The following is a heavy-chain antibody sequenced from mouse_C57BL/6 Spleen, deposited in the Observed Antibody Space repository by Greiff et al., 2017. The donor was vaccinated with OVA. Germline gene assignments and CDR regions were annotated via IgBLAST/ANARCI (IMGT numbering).Heavy chain of an antibody. CDR3: ARSITTESPY. Sequence: QVQLQQPGAELVMPGASVKLSCKASGYTFSSYWMHWVKQRPGQGLEWIGEIDPSDSYTNYNQKFKGKSTLTEDKSSSTAYMQLSSLTSEDSAVYYCARSITTESPYRGQGTLVTVSA. V-gene: IGHV1-69*01. CDR2: IDPSDSYT. D-gene: IGHD1-1*01. CDR1: GYTFSSYW. J-gene: IGHJ3*01.